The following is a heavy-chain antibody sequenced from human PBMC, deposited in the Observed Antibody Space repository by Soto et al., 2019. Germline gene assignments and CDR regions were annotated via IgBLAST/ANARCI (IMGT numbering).Heavy chain of an antibody. CDR1: GFTFSHYW. CDR2: TSEDGSQK. D-gene: IGHD4-17*01. CDR3: ASLTVS. J-gene: IGHJ5*02. Sequence: HPGGSLRLSCVASGFTFSHYWMSWVRQAPGKGLEWVATTSEDGSQKYYVDSVRGRFTISRDNAKNSLYLQMNSLRAEDTAVYYCASLTVSWGQGT. V-gene: IGHV3-7*02.